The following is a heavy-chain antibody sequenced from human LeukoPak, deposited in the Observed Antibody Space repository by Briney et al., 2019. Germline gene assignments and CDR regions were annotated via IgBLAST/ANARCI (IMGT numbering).Heavy chain of an antibody. CDR2: INPNTGGT. CDR3: ARPSLGTGATPSNY. D-gene: IGHD2-8*02. V-gene: IGHV1-2*02. J-gene: IGHJ4*02. Sequence: GASVKVSRKASGYTFTGHFIHWVRQAPGQGLEWMGWINPNTGGTIYAQNFQGRVTMTRDTSISTVYMDLTRLTSDDTAVYYCARPSLGTGATPSNYWGQGTLVTVSS. CDR1: GYTFTGHF.